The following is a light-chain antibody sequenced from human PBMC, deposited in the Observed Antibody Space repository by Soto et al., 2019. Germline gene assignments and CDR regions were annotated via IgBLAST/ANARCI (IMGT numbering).Light chain of an antibody. Sequence: DIQMTQSPSTLAASVGDIVPITCRARKSISSWWAWYQQKPGKAPKLLIYDASSLESGVPSRFSGSGSGTEFTLTISSLQPDDFATYFCQQYNSLWTFGQGTKVEIK. CDR3: QQYNSLWT. CDR2: DAS. V-gene: IGKV1-5*01. J-gene: IGKJ1*01. CDR1: KSISSW.